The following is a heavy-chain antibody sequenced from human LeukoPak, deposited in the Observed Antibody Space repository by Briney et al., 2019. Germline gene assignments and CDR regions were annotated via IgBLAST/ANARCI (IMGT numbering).Heavy chain of an antibody. D-gene: IGHD6-19*01. J-gene: IGHJ4*02. CDR1: GFTVSSNY. CDR2: CYSGGST. Sequence: GGSLRLSCAASGFTVSSNYMSWVRQAPGKGLEWVSVCYSGGSTYYADSVKGRFTISRDNSKNTLYLQMGSLRAEDMAVYYCARAVAVFPFDYWGQGTLVTVSS. V-gene: IGHV3-66*01. CDR3: ARAVAVFPFDY.